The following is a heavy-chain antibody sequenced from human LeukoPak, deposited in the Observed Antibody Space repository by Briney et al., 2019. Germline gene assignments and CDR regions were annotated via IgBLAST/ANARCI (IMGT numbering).Heavy chain of an antibody. CDR1: GVTFSSDA. J-gene: IGHJ5*02. V-gene: IGHV3-23*01. D-gene: IGHD6-19*01. CDR2: VSESGGST. CDR3: AKEGGTYSTGWYWFDP. Sequence: GGSLRLSCAASGVTFSSDAMSWVRQAPGKGLEWVSAVSESGGSTYYADSVKGRFTISRDNSKNTLYLQMSSLRAEDTAVYYCAKEGGTYSTGWYWFDPWGQGTLVTVSS.